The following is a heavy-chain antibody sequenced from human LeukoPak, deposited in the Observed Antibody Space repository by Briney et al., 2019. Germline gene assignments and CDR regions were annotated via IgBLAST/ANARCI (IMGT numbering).Heavy chain of an antibody. CDR2: IRYDGSDK. CDR1: GFTFRTYG. CDR3: AKRADYYDSSRALYDAFDL. J-gene: IGHJ3*01. Sequence: PGGSLRLSCAASGFTFRTYGMHWVRQAPGKGLEWVTFIRYDGSDKFYADSVRGRFTISRDNSKHTLFLQLNSLRVEDTAVYYCAKRADYYDSSRALYDAFDLWGQGTMVTVSS. D-gene: IGHD3-16*01. V-gene: IGHV3-30*02.